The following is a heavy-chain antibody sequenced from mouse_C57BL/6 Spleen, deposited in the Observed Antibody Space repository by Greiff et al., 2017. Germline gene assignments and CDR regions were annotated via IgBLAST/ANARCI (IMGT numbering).Heavy chain of an antibody. CDR3: ARERRVTAGVASFDH. V-gene: IGHV1-39*01. J-gene: IGHJ2*01. Sequence: EVKLVESGPELVKPGASVKISCKASGYSFTDYNMNWVKQSNGKSLEWIGVINPNYGTTSYNQKFKGKATLTVDESSSTAYMQLNSLTSEDSAVYYCARERRVTAGVASFDHWGQSNTLTGSS. CDR2: INPNYGTT. CDR1: GYSFTDYN. D-gene: IGHD1-1*01.